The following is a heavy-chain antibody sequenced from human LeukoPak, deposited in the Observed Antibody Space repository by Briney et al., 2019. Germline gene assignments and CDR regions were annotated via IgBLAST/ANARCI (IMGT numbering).Heavy chain of an antibody. V-gene: IGHV3-33*06. Sequence: GGSLRLSCAASGFTFSSYGMHWVRQAPGKGLEWVAVIWYDGSNKYYADSVKGRFTISRDNSKNTPYLQMNSLRAVDTAVYYCAKVPYYGDYDWGYFDYWGQGTLVTVSS. CDR1: GFTFSSYG. D-gene: IGHD4-17*01. J-gene: IGHJ4*02. CDR2: IWYDGSNK. CDR3: AKVPYYGDYDWGYFDY.